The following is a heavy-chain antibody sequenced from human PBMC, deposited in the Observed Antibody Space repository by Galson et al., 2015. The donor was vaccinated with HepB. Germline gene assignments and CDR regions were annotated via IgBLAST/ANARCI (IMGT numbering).Heavy chain of an antibody. J-gene: IGHJ4*02. CDR1: GGSISSSSYS. Sequence: SETLSLTCTVSGGSISSSSYSWGWIRQPPGKGLEWIGSIYYSGSTYYNPSLKSRVTMSVDTSKNQFSLKLSSVTAADMAVYYCARHLRGYCSSPSCHSDYWGQGTLSPSPQ. CDR3: ARHLRGYCSSPSCHSDY. CDR2: IYYSGST. D-gene: IGHD2-2*01. V-gene: IGHV4-39*01.